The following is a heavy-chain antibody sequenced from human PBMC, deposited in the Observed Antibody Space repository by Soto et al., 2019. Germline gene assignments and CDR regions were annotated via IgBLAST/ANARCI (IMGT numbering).Heavy chain of an antibody. D-gene: IGHD1-7*01. CDR3: TTVGRNNWNYAHWGLYYYYGMDV. J-gene: IGHJ6*02. CDR1: GFTFSNAW. Sequence: GGSLRLSCAASGFTFSNAWMNWVRQAPGKGQEWVGRIKSKTDGGTTDYAAPVKGRFTISRDDSKNTLYLQMNSLKTEDTAVYYCTTVGRNNWNYAHWGLYYYYGMDVWGQVTTVTVSS. V-gene: IGHV3-15*07. CDR2: IKSKTDGGTT.